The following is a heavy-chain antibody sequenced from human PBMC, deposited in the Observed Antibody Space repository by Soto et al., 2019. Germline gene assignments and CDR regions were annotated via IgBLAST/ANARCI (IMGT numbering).Heavy chain of an antibody. CDR2: ISGSGGST. Sequence: RWSLRLSCAASVFTFSSYAMSWFRQAPGKGLEWVSAISGSGGSTYYADSVKGRFTISRDNSKSTLYLQMNSLRAEDTAVYYCAKGMSWFDPWGQGTLVTVSS. CDR1: VFTFSSYA. CDR3: AKGMSWFDP. V-gene: IGHV3-23*01. J-gene: IGHJ5*02.